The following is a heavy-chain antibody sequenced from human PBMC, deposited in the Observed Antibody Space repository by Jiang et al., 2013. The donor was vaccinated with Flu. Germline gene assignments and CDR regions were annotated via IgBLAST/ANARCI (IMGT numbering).Heavy chain of an antibody. Sequence: SCKASGYTFTSYYMHWVRQAPGQGLEWMGIINPSGGSTSYAQKFQGRVTMTRDTSTSTVYMELSSLRSEDTAVYYCARWLSRYYFDYWGQGTLVTVSS. V-gene: IGHV1-46*03. CDR1: GYTFTSYY. J-gene: IGHJ4*02. D-gene: IGHD3-22*01. CDR3: ARWLSRYYFDY. CDR2: INPSGGST.